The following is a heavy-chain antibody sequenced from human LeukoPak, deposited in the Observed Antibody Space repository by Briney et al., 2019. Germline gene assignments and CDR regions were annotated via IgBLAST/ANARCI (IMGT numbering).Heavy chain of an antibody. CDR3: AKSPGLEGPYMDV. J-gene: IGHJ6*02. CDR1: GFTFSSYS. V-gene: IGHV3-23*01. D-gene: IGHD3-3*01. CDR2: ISGSGDDT. Sequence: GGSLRLSCAASGFTFSSYSMNWVRQAPGKGLEWVSGISGSGDDTYYAASMKGRFTISRDNSKNTLYLQMNSLRVEDTAVYYCAKSPGLEGPYMDVWGQGTTVTVSS.